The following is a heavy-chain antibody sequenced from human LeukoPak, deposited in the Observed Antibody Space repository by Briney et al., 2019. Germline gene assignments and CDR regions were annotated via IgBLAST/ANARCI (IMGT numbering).Heavy chain of an antibody. Sequence: GGSLRLSCAASGFTFSSYGMHWVRQAPGKGLEWVAVMSYDGNYEKYADAVRGRFTISRDNSKNTLYLQINSLSAEDTAVYYCARDSITGDNSLDFWGRGTLVTVSS. V-gene: IGHV3-30*03. D-gene: IGHD7-27*01. J-gene: IGHJ4*02. CDR2: MSYDGNYE. CDR1: GFTFSSYG. CDR3: ARDSITGDNSLDF.